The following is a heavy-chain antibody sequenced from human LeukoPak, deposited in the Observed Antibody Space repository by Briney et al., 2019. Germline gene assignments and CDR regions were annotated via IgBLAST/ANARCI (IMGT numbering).Heavy chain of an antibody. Sequence: GGSLRLSCAASGFTFSSYWMSWVRQAPGKGLEWVANIKQDGSEKNYVDSVKGRSTISRDNAKNSQYLQINSLRAEDTAVYYCARGYAINYDFWSGYFTPDYWGQGTLVTVSS. CDR2: IKQDGSEK. V-gene: IGHV3-7*01. J-gene: IGHJ4*02. CDR3: ARGYAINYDFWSGYFTPDY. D-gene: IGHD3-3*01. CDR1: GFTFSSYW.